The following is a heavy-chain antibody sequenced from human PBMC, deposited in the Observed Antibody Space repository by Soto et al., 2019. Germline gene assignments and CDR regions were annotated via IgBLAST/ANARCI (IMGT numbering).Heavy chain of an antibody. CDR3: AKNGQPPYYYYGMDV. D-gene: IGHD2-8*01. V-gene: IGHV1-18*01. CDR2: VSGYNGDT. J-gene: IGHJ6*02. Sequence: QGQLVQSGPEVKKPGASVKVSCKASGYTFSRYGISWVRQAPGQGLEWMGWVSGYNGDTKYAQKVQGRVTMTIDTSTYTAYMELRSLKSDDTAKYYCAKNGQPPYYYYGMDVWGQGTTVTVSS. CDR1: GYTFSRYG.